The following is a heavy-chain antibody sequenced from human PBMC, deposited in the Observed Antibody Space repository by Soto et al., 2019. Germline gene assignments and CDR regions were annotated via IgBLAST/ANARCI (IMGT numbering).Heavy chain of an antibody. CDR1: GFTFSSYG. J-gene: IGHJ5*02. D-gene: IGHD6-19*01. CDR3: AREPPGAHSSGTFDP. Sequence: PGGSLRLSCAASGFTFSSYGMHWVRQAPGKGLEWVAVIWYDGSNKYYADSVKGRFTISRDNSKNTLYLQMNSLRAEDTAVYYCAREPPGAHSSGTFDPWGQGTLVTVSS. V-gene: IGHV3-33*01. CDR2: IWYDGSNK.